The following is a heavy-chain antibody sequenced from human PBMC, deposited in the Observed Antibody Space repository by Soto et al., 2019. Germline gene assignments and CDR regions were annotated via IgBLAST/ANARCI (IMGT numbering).Heavy chain of an antibody. J-gene: IGHJ5*02. CDR1: GYTFTSYY. V-gene: IGHV1-46*01. CDR2: INPSGGST. D-gene: IGHD6-13*01. CDR3: AGDAILREYRAAAAHNWFDP. Sequence: QVQLVQSGAEVKKPGASVKVSCKASGYTFTSYYMHWVRQAPGQGLEWMGIINPSGGSTSYAQKFQGRVTMTRDTSTSTVYMELSSLRSEDTAVYYCAGDAILREYRAAAAHNWFDPWGQGTLVTVSS.